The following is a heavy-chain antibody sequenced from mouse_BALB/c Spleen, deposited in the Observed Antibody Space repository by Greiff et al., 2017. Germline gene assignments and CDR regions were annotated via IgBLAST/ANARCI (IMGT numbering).Heavy chain of an antibody. V-gene: IGHV5-17*02. CDR3: ARTTVVPGFDY. J-gene: IGHJ2*01. CDR1: GFTFSSFG. D-gene: IGHD1-1*01. CDR2: ISSGSSTI. Sequence: EVHLVESGGGLVQPGGSRKLSCAASGFTFSSFGMHWVRQAPEKGLEWVAYISSGSSTIYYADTVKGRFTISRDNPKNTLFLQMTSLRSEDTAMYYCARTTVVPGFDYWGQGTTLTVSS.